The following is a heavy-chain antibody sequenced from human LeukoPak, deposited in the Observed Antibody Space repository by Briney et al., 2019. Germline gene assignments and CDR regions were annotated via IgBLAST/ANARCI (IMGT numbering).Heavy chain of an antibody. D-gene: IGHD3-22*01. CDR3: ATSYYYDSSGYYYFDY. CDR2: FDPEDGET. V-gene: IGHV1-24*01. CDR1: GYTLTELS. J-gene: IGHJ4*02. Sequence: ASVKVPCKVSGYTLTELSMHWVRQAPGKGLEWMGGFDPEDGETIYAQKFQGRVTMTEDTSTDTAYMELSSLRSEDTAVYYCATSYYYDSSGYYYFDYWGRGTLVTVSS.